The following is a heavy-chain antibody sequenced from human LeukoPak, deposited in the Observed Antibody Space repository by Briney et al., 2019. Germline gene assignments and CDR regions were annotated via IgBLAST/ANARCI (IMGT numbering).Heavy chain of an antibody. CDR1: GFTFSDYY. CDR2: ISSSGSTI. V-gene: IGHV3-11*01. Sequence: PGGSLRLSCAASGFTFSDYYMNWIRQAPGKGLEWVSYISSSGSTIYYADSVKGRFTISRDNAKNSLYLQMNSLRADDMAVYYCAGDSGDYYFDYWGQGTLVTVSS. D-gene: IGHD4-17*01. J-gene: IGHJ4*02. CDR3: AGDSGDYYFDY.